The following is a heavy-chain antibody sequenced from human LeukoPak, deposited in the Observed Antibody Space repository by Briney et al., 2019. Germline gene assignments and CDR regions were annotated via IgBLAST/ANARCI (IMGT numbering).Heavy chain of an antibody. Sequence: GGSLRLSCAASGFTFSNYAMTWVRQAPGKGLERVSTISGDGGNTYFADSVKGRFTISRDNSRDTLYLQMNSLRAEDTAVYYCSKTSGGNYWGQGTLVTVSS. CDR3: SKTSGGNY. D-gene: IGHD4-23*01. CDR2: ISGDGGNT. CDR1: GFTFSNYA. J-gene: IGHJ4*02. V-gene: IGHV3-23*01.